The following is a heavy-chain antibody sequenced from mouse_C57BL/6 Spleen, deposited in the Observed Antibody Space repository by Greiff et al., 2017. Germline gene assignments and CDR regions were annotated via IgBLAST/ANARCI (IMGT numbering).Heavy chain of an antibody. Sequence: VQLQQSGAELARPGASVKLSCKASGYTFTSYGISWVKQRTGKGLEWIGEIYPRSGNNYYNEKFKGKATLTADKSSSTAYMELRILTSEDSAVYFCARSVTYLFDYWGQGTTLTVSS. V-gene: IGHV1-81*01. CDR1: GYTFTSYG. D-gene: IGHD5-1*01. CDR2: IYPRSGNN. CDR3: ARSVTYLFDY. J-gene: IGHJ2*01.